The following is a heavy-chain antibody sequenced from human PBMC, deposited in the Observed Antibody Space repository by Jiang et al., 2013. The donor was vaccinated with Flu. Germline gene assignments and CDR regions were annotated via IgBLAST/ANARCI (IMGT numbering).Heavy chain of an antibody. Sequence: SGYTFTSYDINWVRQATGQGLEWMGWMNPNSGNTGYAQKFQGRVTMTRNTSISTAYMELSSLRSEDTAVYYCARGREFRLLWFRELFSNRGYFDYWGQGTLVTVSS. J-gene: IGHJ4*02. CDR2: MNPNSGNT. CDR1: GYTFTSYD. CDR3: ARGREFRLLWFRELFSNRGYFDY. D-gene: IGHD3-10*01. V-gene: IGHV1-8*01.